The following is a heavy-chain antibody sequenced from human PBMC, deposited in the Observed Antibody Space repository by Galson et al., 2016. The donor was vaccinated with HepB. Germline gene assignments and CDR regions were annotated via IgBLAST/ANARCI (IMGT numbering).Heavy chain of an antibody. CDR3: AKGGQWLLRGPGWFDP. CDR1: GFTFSSYA. D-gene: IGHD6-19*01. J-gene: IGHJ5*02. CDR2: ISGSGATT. Sequence: SLRLSCAASGFTFSSYAMSWVRQAPGKGLEWVSTISGSGATTYVADSVKGRFTMSRDNSKNTLYLQMNSLRVEDTAIYYCAKGGQWLLRGPGWFDPWGQGTLVSVS. V-gene: IGHV3-23*01.